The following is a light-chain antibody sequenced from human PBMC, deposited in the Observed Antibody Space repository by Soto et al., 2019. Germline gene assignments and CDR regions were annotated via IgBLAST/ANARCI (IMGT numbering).Light chain of an antibody. V-gene: IGLV2-14*01. Sequence: QSALTQPASLSGSPGQSITISCTGTSSDIGAYDYVSWYQQHPGKAPKLMISEVNNRPSGVSNRFSGSKSGNTASLTISGLQVEDEADYFCCSFTRSSTHVFGTGTKLTVL. J-gene: IGLJ1*01. CDR1: SSDIGAYDY. CDR3: CSFTRSSTHV. CDR2: EVN.